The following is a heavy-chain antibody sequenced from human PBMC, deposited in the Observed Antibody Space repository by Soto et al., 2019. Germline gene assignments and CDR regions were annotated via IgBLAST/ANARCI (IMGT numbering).Heavy chain of an antibody. CDR2: VYYTGST. CDR3: AREFSNSPEAFDS. J-gene: IGHJ4*02. V-gene: IGHV4-31*02. Sequence: GSISSSGYYCTWIRQHPGKGLEWIGYVYYTGSTNYNPSLKSRVTISVDTSRNQFSLKLSSVTAADTAVYYCAREFSNSPEAFDSWGQGSLVTVSS. D-gene: IGHD6-6*01. CDR1: GSISSSGYY.